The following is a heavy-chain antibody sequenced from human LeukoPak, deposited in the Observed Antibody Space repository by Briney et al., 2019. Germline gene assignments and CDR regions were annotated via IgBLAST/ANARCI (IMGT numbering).Heavy chain of an antibody. CDR1: GYTFTNYD. CDR2: MNPNSANT. D-gene: IGHD3-22*01. Sequence: VASVKVSCKASGYTFTNYDINWVRQATGQGLEWMGWMNPNSANTGYSQKFQGRVTFTRDTSISTAYMELSSLRSDDTAVYYCARVPHNYYDSSGYYLYHAFDIWGQGTMVTVSS. V-gene: IGHV1-8*03. J-gene: IGHJ3*02. CDR3: ARVPHNYYDSSGYYLYHAFDI.